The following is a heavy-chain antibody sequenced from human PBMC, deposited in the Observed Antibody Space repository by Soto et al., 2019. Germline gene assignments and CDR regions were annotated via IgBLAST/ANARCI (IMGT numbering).Heavy chain of an antibody. CDR2: IKSQAGGGTI. CDR3: THVFSVAHPYSYF. V-gene: IGHV3-15*07. Sequence: EVQLVESGGGLVKAGGSLRLSCGASGITFIYAWMDWVRQAPGKRLEWGGRIKSQAGGGTIDYAAPVKGRFTISRDDSKNTVYLQMDSLKTEDTAVYYCTHVFSVAHPYSYFWGQGTLVTVSS. D-gene: IGHD3-3*01. CDR1: GITFIYAW. J-gene: IGHJ4*02.